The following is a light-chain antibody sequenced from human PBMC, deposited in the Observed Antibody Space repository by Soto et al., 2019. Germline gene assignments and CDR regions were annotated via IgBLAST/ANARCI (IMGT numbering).Light chain of an antibody. CDR3: QQYNYFWA. V-gene: IGKV1-5*01. Sequence: DIQMTQSPSTLSASVGDRFTITCRASQSISSWLAWYQQKPGKAPKLLIYDASNLESGVPPRLSGGGSGTEFSLTISSPQPDDFPTYYCQQYNYFWAFGQGTKVDIK. CDR2: DAS. CDR1: QSISSW. J-gene: IGKJ1*01.